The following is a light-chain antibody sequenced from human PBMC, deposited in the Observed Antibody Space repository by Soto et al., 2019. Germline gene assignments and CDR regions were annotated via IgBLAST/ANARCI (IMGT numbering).Light chain of an antibody. J-gene: IGLJ2*01. V-gene: IGLV2-14*01. CDR1: SSDVGDYNY. CDR3: SSYTSSSTVL. CDR2: DVS. Sequence: QSVLTQPASVSGSPGQSITISCTGTSSDVGDYNYVSWYQQHPGKAPKLMIYDVSNRPSGVSNRFSGSKSGNTASLTISGLQAEDESDYYCSSYTSSSTVLFGGGTKVTVL.